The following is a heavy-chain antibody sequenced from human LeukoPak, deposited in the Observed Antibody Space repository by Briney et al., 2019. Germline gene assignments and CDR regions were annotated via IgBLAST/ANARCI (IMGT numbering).Heavy chain of an antibody. CDR1: GYTFTDHY. CDR2: INPNSGGT. V-gene: IGHV1-2*02. Sequence: GASVQVSCQASGYTFTDHYLHGVRQAPGQGLAGMGWINPNSGGTQYAQKFLGRVTMPRATSLSTASIELSRLTSDDTAVFYCVRNHCTRSGCYEDYEHGMDVGGEGTAATVSS. D-gene: IGHD2-21*01. CDR3: VRNHCTRSGCYEDYEHGMDV. J-gene: IGHJ6*01.